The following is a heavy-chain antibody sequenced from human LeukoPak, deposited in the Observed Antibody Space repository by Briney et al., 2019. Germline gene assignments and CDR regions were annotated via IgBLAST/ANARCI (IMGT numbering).Heavy chain of an antibody. CDR1: GFTFSSYS. CDR3: ASGGSLWFGELRN. D-gene: IGHD3-10*01. Sequence: GGSLRLSCAASGFTFSSYSMNWVRQAPGKGLEWVSSISSSSSYIYYADSVKGRFTISRDNAKNSLYLQMNSLRAEDTAVYYCASGGSLWFGELRNWGQGTLVTVSS. CDR2: ISSSSSYI. J-gene: IGHJ4*02. V-gene: IGHV3-21*01.